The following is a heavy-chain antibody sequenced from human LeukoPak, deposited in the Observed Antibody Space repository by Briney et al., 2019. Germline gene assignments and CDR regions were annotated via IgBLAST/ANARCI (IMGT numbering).Heavy chain of an antibody. D-gene: IGHD2-8*01. CDR1: GFTFSDYW. CDR3: ATGAEYCTNGVCYRFDY. CDR2: ISSDGSRV. V-gene: IGHV3-74*01. Sequence: GGSLTLSCAASGFTFSDYWMHWVRQAPGKGLVWVSRISSDGSRVTYADSVKGRFTISRDNAKNTLYLQMNSLKAEDTAVYYCATGAEYCTNGVCYRFDYWGQGTLVTVSS. J-gene: IGHJ4*02.